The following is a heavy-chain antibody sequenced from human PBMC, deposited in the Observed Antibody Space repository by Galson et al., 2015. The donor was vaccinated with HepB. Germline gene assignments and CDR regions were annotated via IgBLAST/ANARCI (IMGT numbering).Heavy chain of an antibody. D-gene: IGHD1-26*01. CDR2: INSDGSST. CDR3: ASLSGSYSETFDY. CDR1: GFTFSSYW. J-gene: IGHJ4*02. V-gene: IGHV3-74*01. Sequence: SLRLSCAASGFTFSSYWMHWVRQAPGKGLVWVSRINSDGSSTSYADSVKGRFTISRDNAKNTLYLQMNSLRAEDTAVYYCASLSGSYSETFDYWGQGTLVTVSS.